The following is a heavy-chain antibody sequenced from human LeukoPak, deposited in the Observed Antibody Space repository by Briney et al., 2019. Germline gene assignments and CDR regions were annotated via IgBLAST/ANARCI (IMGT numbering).Heavy chain of an antibody. D-gene: IGHD3-9*01. CDR2: IRYDGSNK. CDR1: GFTFSSYG. V-gene: IGHV3-30*02. J-gene: IGHJ4*02. Sequence: GGSLRLSXAASGFTFSSYGMHWVRQAPGKGLEWVAFIRYDGSNKYYADSVKGRFTISRDNSKNTLYLQMNSLRAEDTAVYYCAKAYYDILTGPDYWGQGTLVTVSS. CDR3: AKAYYDILTGPDY.